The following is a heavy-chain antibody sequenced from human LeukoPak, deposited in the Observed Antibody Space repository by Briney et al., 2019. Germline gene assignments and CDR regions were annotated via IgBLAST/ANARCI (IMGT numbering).Heavy chain of an antibody. V-gene: IGHV1-18*01. Sequence: ASVKVSCKASGYTFTSYGISWVRQAPGQGLEWMGWISAYNGNTNYAQKLQGRVTMTTDTSTSTAYMELRSLRSDDTAVYYCARDKTASSIVGATAGDYWGQGTLVTVSS. CDR1: GYTFTSYG. CDR2: ISAYNGNT. J-gene: IGHJ4*02. D-gene: IGHD1-26*01. CDR3: ARDKTASSIVGATAGDY.